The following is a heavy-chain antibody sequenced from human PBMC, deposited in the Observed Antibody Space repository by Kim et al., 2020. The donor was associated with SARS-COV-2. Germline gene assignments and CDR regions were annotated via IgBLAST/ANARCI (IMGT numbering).Heavy chain of an antibody. Sequence: ASVKVSCKASGYTFTSYDINWVRQATGQGLEWMGWMNPNSGNTGYAQKFQGRVTMTRNTSISTAYMELSSLRSEDTAVYYCARAPPYGDYASYYYGMDVWGQGTTVTVSS. D-gene: IGHD4-17*01. CDR1: GYTFTSYD. CDR2: MNPNSGNT. CDR3: ARAPPYGDYASYYYGMDV. V-gene: IGHV1-8*01. J-gene: IGHJ6*02.